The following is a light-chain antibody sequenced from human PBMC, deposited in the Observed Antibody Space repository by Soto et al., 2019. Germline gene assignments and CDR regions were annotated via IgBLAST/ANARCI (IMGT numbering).Light chain of an antibody. CDR1: QSISPW. CDR2: KAS. Sequence: DSQMTQFPSTLSASVGDRVTITCRASQSISPWLAWYQQKPGKAPKILISKASTLQSGVPPRFSGSGSGTEFTLTICSLQPDDFATYYCQQYERYPMTFGGGTKVEIK. V-gene: IGKV1-5*03. CDR3: QQYERYPMT. J-gene: IGKJ4*01.